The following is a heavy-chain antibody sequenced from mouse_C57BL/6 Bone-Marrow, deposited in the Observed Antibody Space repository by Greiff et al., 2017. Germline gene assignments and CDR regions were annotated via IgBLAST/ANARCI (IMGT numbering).Heavy chain of an antibody. Sequence: QVHVKQPGAELVRPGSSVKLSCKASGYTFTSYWMAWVKQRPGQGLEWIGNIYPSDSEAHYNQKFKDKATLTVDKSSSTAYMQLSSLTSEDSAVYYCERSTAYYSNYYAMDYWGQGTSVTVSS. V-gene: IGHV1-61*01. D-gene: IGHD2-5*01. CDR1: GYTFTSYW. CDR3: ERSTAYYSNYYAMDY. J-gene: IGHJ4*01. CDR2: IYPSDSEA.